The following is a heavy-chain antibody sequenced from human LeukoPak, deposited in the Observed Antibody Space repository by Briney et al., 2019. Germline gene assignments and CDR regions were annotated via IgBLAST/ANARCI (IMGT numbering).Heavy chain of an antibody. Sequence: PSETLSLTCTVSGGSISSGGYYWSWIRQHPGKGLEWIGYIYYSGSTYYNPSLKSRVTISVDTSKNQFSLKLSSVTAAVSAWAYCATSSSSGYDEFDYWGQGTLVTVSS. CDR1: GGSISSGGYY. V-gene: IGHV4-31*03. CDR3: ATSSSSGYDEFDY. CDR2: IYYSGST. D-gene: IGHD3-22*01. J-gene: IGHJ4*02.